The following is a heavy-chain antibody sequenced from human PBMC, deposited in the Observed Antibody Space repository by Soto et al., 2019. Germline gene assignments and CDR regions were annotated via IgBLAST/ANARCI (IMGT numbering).Heavy chain of an antibody. V-gene: IGHV3-21*01. CDR2: ISTSSTYI. J-gene: IGHJ6*04. Sequence: GGSLRGSGASSGFPLWNFSMNWVRQAPVRGLEWVSFISTSSTYIYYADSVRGRFTISRDNSDNSLYLQMNNLRAEDTGIYYCARSYFDAGGYRYGMDVWGVGTTVTVSS. CDR3: ARSYFDAGGYRYGMDV. CDR1: GFPLWNFS. D-gene: IGHD5-12*01.